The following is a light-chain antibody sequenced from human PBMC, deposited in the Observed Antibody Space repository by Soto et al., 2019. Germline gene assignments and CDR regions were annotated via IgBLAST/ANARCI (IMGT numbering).Light chain of an antibody. CDR2: EVT. V-gene: IGLV2-14*01. J-gene: IGLJ1*01. Sequence: QSVLTQPASVSGSPGQSITISCTGTSGDIGSYNRVSWYQQHPGKAPKLIIYEVTDRPSRVSNRFSGSKSGNTASLTISGLQAEDEAEYYCSSYTNINTRACVFGTGTKAPS. CDR1: SGDIGSYNR. CDR3: SSYTNINTRACV.